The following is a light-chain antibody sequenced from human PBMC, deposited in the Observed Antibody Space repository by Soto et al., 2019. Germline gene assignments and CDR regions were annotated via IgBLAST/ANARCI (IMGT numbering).Light chain of an antibody. CDR3: QQYGGSPRT. J-gene: IGKJ1*01. CDR2: DAS. CDR1: QSISSFY. V-gene: IGKV3-20*01. Sequence: EIVLTQSPGTLSLSPGERATLSCRASQSISSFYLAWYQQTPGQAPRLLIYDASSRAAGIRDRFSGGGSGTDFTLTISRLEPEDFGVYYCQQYGGSPRTFGQGTKVEIK.